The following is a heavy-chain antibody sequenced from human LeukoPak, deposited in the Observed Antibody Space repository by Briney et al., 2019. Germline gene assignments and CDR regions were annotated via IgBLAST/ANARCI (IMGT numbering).Heavy chain of an antibody. D-gene: IGHD6-13*01. CDR2: MNPNSGNT. CDR1: GYTFTSYD. Sequence: VASVKVSCKASGYTFTSYDINWVRQATGQGLEWMGWMNPNSGNTGYAQKFQGRVTITRNTSISTAYMELSSLRSEDTAVYYCARDMEESEQQLAEPFDYWGQGTLVTVSS. V-gene: IGHV1-8*03. J-gene: IGHJ4*02. CDR3: ARDMEESEQQLAEPFDY.